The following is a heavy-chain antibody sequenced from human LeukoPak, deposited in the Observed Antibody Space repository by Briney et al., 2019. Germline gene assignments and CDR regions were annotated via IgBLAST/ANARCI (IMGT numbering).Heavy chain of an antibody. V-gene: IGHV4-31*03. CDR3: ARDLSSTFPNWFDP. CDR2: IWNSGST. Sequence: PSETLSLTCSVSGDSISSRTYYWTWIRQHPEKGLEWIGYIWNSGSTNYNPSLKSRVTISVDTSKNQFSLKLTSMTAADTAVYYCARDLSSTFPNWFDPWGQGILVIVSS. J-gene: IGHJ5*02. D-gene: IGHD6-6*01. CDR1: GDSISSRTYY.